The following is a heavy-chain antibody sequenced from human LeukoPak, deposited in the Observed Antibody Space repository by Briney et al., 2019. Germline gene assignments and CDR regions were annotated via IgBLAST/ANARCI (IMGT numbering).Heavy chain of an antibody. D-gene: IGHD6-19*01. CDR3: ARVRTVAGVTLGY. CDR1: GYTFTSYD. V-gene: IGHV1-8*02. J-gene: IGHJ4*02. CDR2: MNPNSGNT. Sequence: VASVKVSCKASGYTFTSYDINWVRQATGPGLEWMGWMNPNSGNTGYAQKLQGRVTMTTDTSTSTAYMELRSLRSDDTAVYYCARVRTVAGVTLGYWGQGTLVTVSS.